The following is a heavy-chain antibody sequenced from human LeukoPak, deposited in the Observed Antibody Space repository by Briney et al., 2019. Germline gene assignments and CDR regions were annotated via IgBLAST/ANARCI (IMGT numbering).Heavy chain of an antibody. D-gene: IGHD5-18*01. CDR3: ARDLKNRGGYSYGYYFDY. CDR1: GFTFSSYS. V-gene: IGHV3-21*04. CDR2: ISSSSYI. Sequence: PGGSLRLSCAASGFTFSSYSMNWVRQAPGKGLEGVSSISSSSYIYYAESVHGHFTTSRDNTKKPLDLQMNSLTAEDTAGYYCARDLKNRGGYSYGYYFDYCGEATLVTVSS. J-gene: IGHJ4*02.